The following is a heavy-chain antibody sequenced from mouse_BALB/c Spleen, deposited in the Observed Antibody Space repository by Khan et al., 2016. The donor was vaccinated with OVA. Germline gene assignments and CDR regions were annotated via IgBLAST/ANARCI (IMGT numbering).Heavy chain of an antibody. J-gene: IGHJ3*01. CDR2: ISTYYGDA. CDR1: GYTFTDFT. CDR3: GRGGGGDRFLY. V-gene: IGHV1S137*01. Sequence: VQLKESGAELVRPGVSVKISCKGSGYTFTDFTMHWVKQSHAMSLEWIGVISTYYGDADYNQKFKGKATMTVDKSSNTAYMDLARLTSEDSAIYYLGRGGGGDRFLYWGQGTLVTVSA.